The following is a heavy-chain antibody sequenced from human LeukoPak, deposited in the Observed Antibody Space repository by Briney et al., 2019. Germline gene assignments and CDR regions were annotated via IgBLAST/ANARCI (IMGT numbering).Heavy chain of an antibody. Sequence: TGGSLRLSCTVSGFTVSSNSMSWVRQAPGKGLEWVANIKQDGSEKYYVDSVKGRFTISRDNAKNSLYLQMNSLRAEDTAVYYCARKNGHDYWGQGTLVTVSS. CDR2: IKQDGSEK. CDR1: GFTVSSNS. CDR3: ARKNGHDY. J-gene: IGHJ4*02. V-gene: IGHV3-7*01. D-gene: IGHD2-8*01.